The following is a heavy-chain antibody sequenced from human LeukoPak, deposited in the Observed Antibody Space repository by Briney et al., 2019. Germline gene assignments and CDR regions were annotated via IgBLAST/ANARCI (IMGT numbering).Heavy chain of an antibody. J-gene: IGHJ4*02. Sequence: GASVTVSFKASGYTFTVYYMHWVRQAPGQGLEWMGWINPNSGGTNYAQKFQGRVTMTRDTAISTAYMELSRLRSDDTAVYYCARDRGMSTYYYDSSGSNGLDYWGQGTLVTVSS. V-gene: IGHV1-2*02. D-gene: IGHD3-22*01. CDR1: GYTFTVYY. CDR3: ARDRGMSTYYYDSSGSNGLDY. CDR2: INPNSGGT.